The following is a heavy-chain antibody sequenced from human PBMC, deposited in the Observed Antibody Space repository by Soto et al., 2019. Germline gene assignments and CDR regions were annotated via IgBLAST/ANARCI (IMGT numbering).Heavy chain of an antibody. D-gene: IGHD2-2*01. CDR1: GYTFTSYG. V-gene: IGHV1-18*01. Sequence: QVQLVQSGAEVKKPGASVNFSCKASGYTFTSYGISWVRQAPGQGLEWMGWISAYNGNTNYAQKLQGRVTMTTDTSTSTAYMELRSLRADDTAVYYCARDRANVVVPGAIPYWGQGTLVTVSS. J-gene: IGHJ4*02. CDR3: ARDRANVVVPGAIPY. CDR2: ISAYNGNT.